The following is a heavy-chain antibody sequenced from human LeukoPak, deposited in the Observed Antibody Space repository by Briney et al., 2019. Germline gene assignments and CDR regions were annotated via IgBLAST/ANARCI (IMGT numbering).Heavy chain of an antibody. CDR2: ISAYNCNT. CDR3: ARLGYDILTGYLYYFDY. J-gene: IGHJ4*02. Sequence: ASVKVSCKASGYTFTSYGISWVRQAPGQGLEWMGWISAYNCNTNYAQKLQGRVTMITDTSTSTAYMELRSLRSDDTAVYYCARLGYDILTGYLYYFDYWGQGTLVTVSS. CDR1: GYTFTSYG. V-gene: IGHV1-18*01. D-gene: IGHD3-9*01.